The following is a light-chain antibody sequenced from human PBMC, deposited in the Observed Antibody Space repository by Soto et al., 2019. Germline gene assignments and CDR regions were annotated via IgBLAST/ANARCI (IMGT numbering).Light chain of an antibody. CDR3: QQYTSWPPLT. J-gene: IGKJ4*01. Sequence: EILLTQSPLTLSVSPGERATLSCRASQSVNRGLAWYQQKPGQAPRLLIYNISARATGFPDRFSGSGSGTDISLTISSLQSEDSAVYYCQQYTSWPPLTFGGGTKVEIK. CDR1: QSVNRG. V-gene: IGKV3-15*01. CDR2: NIS.